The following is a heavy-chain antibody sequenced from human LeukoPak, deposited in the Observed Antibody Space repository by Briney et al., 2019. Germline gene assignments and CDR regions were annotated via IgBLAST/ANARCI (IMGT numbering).Heavy chain of an antibody. D-gene: IGHD5-24*01. J-gene: IGHJ4*02. V-gene: IGHV1-2*02. CDR3: ARVKWLQDPFDY. Sequence: ASVKVSCKASGYTFTGYYMHWVRQAPGQGLEWMGWINPNSGGTNYAQKFQGRVTMTRDTSISTAYMELSRLRSDDTAVYYCARVKWLQDPFDYWGQGTLVTVSS. CDR2: INPNSGGT. CDR1: GYTFTGYY.